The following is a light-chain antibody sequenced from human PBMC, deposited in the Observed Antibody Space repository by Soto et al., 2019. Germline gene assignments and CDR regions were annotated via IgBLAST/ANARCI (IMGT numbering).Light chain of an antibody. CDR1: QSVGSK. Sequence: ELVMTQSPGTLSLSPGERATLSCRASQSVGSKLSWYQQKPGQAPRLLISGASTRTTGIPARFSGSGSGTEFTLTISSLQPEDFAVYYCQHYNRSPLTFGGGTKVEI. CDR2: GAS. V-gene: IGKV3D-15*01. CDR3: QHYNRSPLT. J-gene: IGKJ4*01.